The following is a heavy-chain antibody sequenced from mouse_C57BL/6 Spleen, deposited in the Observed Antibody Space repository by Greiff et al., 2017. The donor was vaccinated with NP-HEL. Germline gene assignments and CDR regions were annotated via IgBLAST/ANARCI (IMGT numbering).Heavy chain of an antibody. J-gene: IGHJ1*03. Sequence: VQLKESGPGLVQPSQSLSITCTVSGFSLTSYGVHWVRQSPGKGLEWLGVIWRGGSTDYNAAFMSRLSITKDNSKSQVFFKMNSLQADDTAIYYCAKEDGSSYPYWYFDVWGTGTTVTVSS. CDR3: AKEDGSSYPYWYFDV. D-gene: IGHD1-1*01. CDR1: GFSLTSYG. V-gene: IGHV2-5*01. CDR2: IWRGGST.